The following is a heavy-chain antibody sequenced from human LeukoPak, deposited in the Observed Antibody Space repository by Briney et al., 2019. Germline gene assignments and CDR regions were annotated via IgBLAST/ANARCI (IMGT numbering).Heavy chain of an antibody. CDR3: ARGIAARPQSSWFDP. D-gene: IGHD6-6*01. CDR1: GGSISSYY. CDR2: IYTSGST. V-gene: IGHV4-4*07. Sequence: SETLSLTCTVSGGSISSYYWSWIRQPAGKGLEWIGRIYTSGSTNYNPSLKSRVTISVDTSKNQFSLKLSSVTAADTAVYYCARGIAARPQSSWFDPWGQGTLVTVSS. J-gene: IGHJ5*02.